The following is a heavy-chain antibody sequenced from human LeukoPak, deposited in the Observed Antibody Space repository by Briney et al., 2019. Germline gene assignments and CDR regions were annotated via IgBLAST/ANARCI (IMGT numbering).Heavy chain of an antibody. Sequence: SETLSLTCTVSGGSISSSSYYWGWIRQPPGKGLEWIGSIYYSGSTYYNPPLKSRVTISVDTSKNQFSLKLSSVTAADTAVYYCASVSGYDPYYYYGMDVWGQGTTVTVSS. D-gene: IGHD5-12*01. CDR1: GGSISSSSYY. V-gene: IGHV4-39*01. CDR3: ASVSGYDPYYYYGMDV. J-gene: IGHJ6*02. CDR2: IYYSGST.